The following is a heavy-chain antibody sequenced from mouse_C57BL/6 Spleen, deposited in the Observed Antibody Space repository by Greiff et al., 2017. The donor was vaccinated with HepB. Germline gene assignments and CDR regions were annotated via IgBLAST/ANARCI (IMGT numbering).Heavy chain of an antibody. D-gene: IGHD1-1*01. V-gene: IGHV1-39*01. CDR2: INPNYGTT. CDR3: ARSTTVVGGWYFDV. CDR1: GYSFTDYN. J-gene: IGHJ1*03. Sequence: VQLKQSGPELVKPGASVKISCKASGYSFTDYNMNWVKQSKGKSLEWIGVINPNYGTTSYNQKFKGKATLTVDQSSSTAYMQLNSLTSEDSAVYYCARSTTVVGGWYFDVWGTGTTVTVSS.